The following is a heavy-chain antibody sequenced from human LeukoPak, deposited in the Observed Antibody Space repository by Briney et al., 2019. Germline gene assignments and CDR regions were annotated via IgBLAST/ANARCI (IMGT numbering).Heavy chain of an antibody. CDR2: INHSGST. D-gene: IGHD6-13*01. CDR1: GGSFSGYY. CDR3: ARVGSSWYFDY. Sequence: SETLSLTCAVYGGSFSGYYWSWIRQPPGKGLERIGEINHSGSTNYNSSLKSRVTISVDTSKNQFSLKLSSVTAADTAVYYCARVGSSWYFDYWGQGTLVTVSS. J-gene: IGHJ4*02. V-gene: IGHV4-34*01.